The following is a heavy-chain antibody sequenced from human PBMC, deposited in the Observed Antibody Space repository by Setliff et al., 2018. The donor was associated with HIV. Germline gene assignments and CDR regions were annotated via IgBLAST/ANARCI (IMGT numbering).Heavy chain of an antibody. CDR1: GGSIKSYS. CDR3: ARERVVRGVVDPGTSQIFDN. Sequence: ASETLSLTCTVSGGSIKSYSWSWIRQPAGKGLEWIGRVCTSGDTNYNPSLQSRVAMSVDTSKNQFSLSLNSVTAADTALYYCARERVVRGVVDPGTSQIFDNWGQGILVTVSS. D-gene: IGHD3-10*01. V-gene: IGHV4-4*07. J-gene: IGHJ4*02. CDR2: VCTSGDT.